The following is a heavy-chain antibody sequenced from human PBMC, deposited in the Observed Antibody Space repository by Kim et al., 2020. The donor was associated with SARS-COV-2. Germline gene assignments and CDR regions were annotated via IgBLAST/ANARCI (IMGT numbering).Heavy chain of an antibody. D-gene: IGHD2-15*01. V-gene: IGHV3-23*01. CDR3: AKDRQTPYYFDY. J-gene: IGHJ4*02. Sequence: YVPDSLSGLFTITGDNSKNTVYLQMNSLRSEDTAVYYCAKDRQTPYYFDYWGQGTLVTVSS.